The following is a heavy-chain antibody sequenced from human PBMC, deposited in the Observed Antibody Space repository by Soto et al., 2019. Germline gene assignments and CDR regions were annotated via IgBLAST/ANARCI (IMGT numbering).Heavy chain of an antibody. D-gene: IGHD2-15*01. V-gene: IGHV1-18*01. J-gene: IGHJ4*02. Sequence: QVQLVQSGAEVKKPGASVKVSCKASGYRFNTYGISWVRQAPGQGLEWMGWISAKNDNAKYAQNFQGRVTMTTDTSTNTGYMGLRSLRSDDTAVYYCAREYCSGGSCSGTDYWGQGTLVTVSS. CDR1: GYRFNTYG. CDR3: AREYCSGGSCSGTDY. CDR2: ISAKNDNA.